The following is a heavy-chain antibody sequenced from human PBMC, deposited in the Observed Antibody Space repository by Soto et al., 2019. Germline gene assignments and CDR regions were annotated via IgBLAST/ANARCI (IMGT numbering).Heavy chain of an antibody. J-gene: IGHJ4*02. Sequence: QVQVVQSGAEVKKPGSSVKVSCKASGGTFSNYAISWVRQAPGHGLEWVGGIIPLTETPVYAQTVQGRLTVNVIEGTRAAFMEVGMLGSALTVVYYCAVVIRNRWTCDFWGQRTLGIVS. V-gene: IGHV1-69*19. CDR1: GGTFSNYA. D-gene: IGHD1-1*01. CDR2: IIPLTETP. CDR3: AVVIRNRWTCDF.